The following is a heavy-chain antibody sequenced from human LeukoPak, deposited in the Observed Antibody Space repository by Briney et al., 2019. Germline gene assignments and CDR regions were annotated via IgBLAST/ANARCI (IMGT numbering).Heavy chain of an antibody. CDR3: ARGIGDSITLVRGVPFDY. J-gene: IGHJ4*02. Sequence: GGSLRLSCAASGFTFSSYSMNWVRQAPGKGPEWVSSISSSSSYIYYADSVKGRFTISRDNAKNSLYLQMNSLSPEDTALYYCARGIGDSITLVRGVPFDYWGQGTLVTVSS. CDR1: GFTFSSYS. D-gene: IGHD3-10*01. V-gene: IGHV3-21*01. CDR2: ISSSSSYI.